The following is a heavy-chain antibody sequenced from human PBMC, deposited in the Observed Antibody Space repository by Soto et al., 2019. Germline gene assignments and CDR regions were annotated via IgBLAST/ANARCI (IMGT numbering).Heavy chain of an antibody. CDR3: ARITHRSNWFDY. CDR1: GFSLSTSGRC. CDR2: IDWDDDK. D-gene: IGHD6-13*01. J-gene: IGHJ4*02. V-gene: IGHV2-70*01. Sequence: SGPTLVNPTQTLTLTCTFSGFSLSTSGRCVSWIRQPPGKALEWLALIDWDDDKYYSTSLKTRLTISKDTSKNQVVLTMTNMDPVDTATYYCARITHRSNWFDYWGQGALVTVYS.